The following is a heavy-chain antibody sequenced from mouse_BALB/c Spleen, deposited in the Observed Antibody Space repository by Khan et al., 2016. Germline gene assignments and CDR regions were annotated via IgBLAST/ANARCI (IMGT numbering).Heavy chain of an antibody. CDR2: IYPGDGDT. J-gene: IGHJ4*01. CDR3: ARRSTMDY. CDR1: GYAFSSYW. Sequence: QVQLKQSGAELVRPGSSVKISCKASGYAFSSYWMNWVKQRPGQGLEWIGQIYPGDGDTNYNGKFKSKATLTADKSSSTAYMQLSSLTSEDSAVYFCARRSTMDYWGQGTSVTVSS. V-gene: IGHV1-80*01.